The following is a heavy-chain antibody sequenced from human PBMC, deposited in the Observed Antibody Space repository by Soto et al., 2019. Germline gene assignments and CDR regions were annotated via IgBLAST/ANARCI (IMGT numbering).Heavy chain of an antibody. D-gene: IGHD5-12*01. CDR3: ARAIGALRDHWFAP. J-gene: IGHJ5*02. Sequence: SETLSLTCAASGGSISSSNWWSWVRQPPGKGLEWIGEIYHSGSTNYNPSLKSRVTISVDKSKNQFSLKLSSVTAADTAVYYCARAIGALRDHWFAPWGQGTLVTVSS. CDR2: IYHSGST. CDR1: GGSISSSNW. V-gene: IGHV4-4*02.